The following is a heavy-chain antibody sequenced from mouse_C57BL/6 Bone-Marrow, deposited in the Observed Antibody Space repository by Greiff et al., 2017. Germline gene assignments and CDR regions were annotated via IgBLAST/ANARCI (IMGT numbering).Heavy chain of an antibody. Sequence: VQLQQSGAELVKPGASVKISCKASGYAFSSYWMNWVKQRPGKGLEWIGQIYPGDGDTNYNGKFKGKATLTADKSSSTAYMQLSSLTSEDSAVYFCAREIPDYYGSSYLYAMDYWGQGTSVTVSS. CDR3: AREIPDYYGSSYLYAMDY. V-gene: IGHV1-80*01. D-gene: IGHD1-1*01. J-gene: IGHJ4*01. CDR1: GYAFSSYW. CDR2: IYPGDGDT.